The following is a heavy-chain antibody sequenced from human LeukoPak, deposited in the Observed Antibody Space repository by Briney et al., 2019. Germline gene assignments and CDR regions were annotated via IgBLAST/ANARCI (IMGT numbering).Heavy chain of an antibody. J-gene: IGHJ5*02. D-gene: IGHD2-2*02. CDR2: IFHSGGT. CDR1: GYSISSGFQ. Sequence: SETLSLTCTVSGYSISSGFQWGWLRQPPGKGLEWIGNIFHSGGTYYSPSLKSLLPISVDTSKNQFFLNLNSVTAADTAVYYCARVGCSSPTCYNRGDNWFDPWGQGTLVTVSS. CDR3: ARVGCSSPTCYNRGDNWFDP. V-gene: IGHV4-38-2*02.